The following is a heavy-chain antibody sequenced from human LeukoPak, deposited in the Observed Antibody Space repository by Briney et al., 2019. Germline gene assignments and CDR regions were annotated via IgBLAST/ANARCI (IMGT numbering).Heavy chain of an antibody. CDR3: VRLRRNSDTSGFYYYYDY. D-gene: IGHD3-22*01. Sequence: GGSLRLSCAASGYTFSSYSINWVRQAPGKGLEWVSSISVRSNYIYYAGSVRGRFSISRDDARDSLYLQMNSLRAEDTAVYYCVRLRRNSDTSGFYYYYDYWGQGTLVTVSS. V-gene: IGHV3-21*01. CDR2: ISVRSNYI. CDR1: GYTFSSYS. J-gene: IGHJ4*02.